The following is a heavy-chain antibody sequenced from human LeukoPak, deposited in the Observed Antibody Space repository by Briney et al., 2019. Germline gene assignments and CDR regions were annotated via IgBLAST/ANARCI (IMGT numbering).Heavy chain of an antibody. CDR2: ISSSSSYI. CDR1: GFTFSSYS. V-gene: IGHV3-21*01. D-gene: IGHD3-10*01. CDR3: ARGDGATPPDAFDI. J-gene: IGHJ3*02. Sequence: PGGSLRLSCAASGFTFSSYSMNWVRRALGKGLQWVSSISSSSSYIYYADSVKGRFTISRDNVKNSLYLQMNSLRGEDTAVYYCARGDGATPPDAFDIWGQGTMVTVSS.